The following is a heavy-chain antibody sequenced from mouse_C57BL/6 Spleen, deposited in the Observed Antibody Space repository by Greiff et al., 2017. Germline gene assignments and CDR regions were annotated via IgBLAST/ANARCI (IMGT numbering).Heavy chain of an antibody. J-gene: IGHJ3*01. CDR2: FYPGSGSI. CDR3: ARHEEAQAAWFAY. CDR1: GYTFTEYT. Sequence: VKVVESGAELVKPGASVKLSCKASGYTFTEYTIHWVKQRSGQGLEWIGWFYPGSGSIKYNEKFKDKATLTADKSSSTVYMELSRSTSEDSAVYFCARHEEAQAAWFAYWGQGTLVTVSA. V-gene: IGHV1-62-2*01. D-gene: IGHD3-2*02.